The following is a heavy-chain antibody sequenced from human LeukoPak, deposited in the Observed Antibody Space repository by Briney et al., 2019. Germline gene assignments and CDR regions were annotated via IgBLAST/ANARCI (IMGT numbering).Heavy chain of an antibody. V-gene: IGHV4-59*08. CDR2: IYYSGST. Sequence: SETLSLTCTVPGGSISSYYWSWIRQPPGKGLEWIGYIYYSGSTNYNPSLKSRVTISVDTSKNQFSLKLSSVTAADTAVYYCARHYPLAVAEFDYWGQGTLVTVSS. D-gene: IGHD6-19*01. J-gene: IGHJ4*02. CDR3: ARHYPLAVAEFDY. CDR1: GGSISSYY.